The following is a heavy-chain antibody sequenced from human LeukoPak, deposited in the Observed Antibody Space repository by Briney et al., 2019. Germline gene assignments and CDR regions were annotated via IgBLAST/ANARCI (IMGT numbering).Heavy chain of an antibody. V-gene: IGHV3-48*03. CDR2: ISSSGSTI. Sequence: PGGSLRLSCAASGFTFSSYEMNWVRQAPGKGLEWVSYISSSGSTIYYADSVKGRFTISRDNAKNSLYLQMNSLRAEDTAVYYCARRINSGSYGYWFDPWGQGTLVTVSS. CDR3: ARRINSGSYGYWFDP. D-gene: IGHD1-26*01. J-gene: IGHJ5*02. CDR1: GFTFSSYE.